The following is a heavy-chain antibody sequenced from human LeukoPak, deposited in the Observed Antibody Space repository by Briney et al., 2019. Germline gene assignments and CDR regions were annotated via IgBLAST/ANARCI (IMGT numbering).Heavy chain of an antibody. CDR1: GGSISSSSYY. Sequence: SETLSLTCTVSGGSISSSSYYWGWLRQPPGKGLEWIGRIYYSGSTYYNPSLKSRVTISVDTSKNQFSLKLSSVTAADTAVYYCARDLPSTVSNNWFDPGGQGTLVTVSA. CDR3: ARDLPSTVSNNWFDP. D-gene: IGHD4-11*01. J-gene: IGHJ5*02. CDR2: IYYSGST. V-gene: IGHV4-39*07.